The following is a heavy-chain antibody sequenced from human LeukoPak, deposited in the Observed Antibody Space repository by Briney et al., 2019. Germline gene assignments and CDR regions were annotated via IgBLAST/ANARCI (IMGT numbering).Heavy chain of an antibody. CDR1: GFTFSSYA. V-gene: IGHV3-23*01. Sequence: PGGSLRVSCAASGFTFSSYAMSWVRQAPGKGLEWVSAISGSGESTYYADSVKGRFTISRDYSKYTLFLQMHSLRAEDTAVYFCAKTFSAEMATNFDYWGQGTLVTVSS. CDR3: AKTFSAEMATNFDY. D-gene: IGHD5-24*01. J-gene: IGHJ4*02. CDR2: ISGSGEST.